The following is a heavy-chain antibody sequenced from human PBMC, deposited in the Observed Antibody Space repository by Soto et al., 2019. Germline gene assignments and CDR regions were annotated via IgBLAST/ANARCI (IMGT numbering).Heavy chain of an antibody. J-gene: IGHJ3*02. CDR2: ISGSGGST. V-gene: IGHV3-23*01. CDR3: AKHDYGDYPPGGDAFDI. CDR1: GFTFSSYA. D-gene: IGHD4-17*01. Sequence: EVQLLESGGGLVQPGGSLRLSCAASGFTFSSYAMSWVRQAPGKGLEWVSAISGSGGSTYYADSVKGRFTISRDNSKNTLYLQRNSLRAEDTAVYYCAKHDYGDYPPGGDAFDIWCQGTMVTVSS.